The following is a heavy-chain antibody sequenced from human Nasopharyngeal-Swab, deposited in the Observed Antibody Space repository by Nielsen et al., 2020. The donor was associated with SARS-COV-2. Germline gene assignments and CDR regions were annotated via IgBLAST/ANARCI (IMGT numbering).Heavy chain of an antibody. D-gene: IGHD4-17*01. J-gene: IGHJ4*02. CDR1: GFTFSSYG. CDR2: IRYDGSNK. Sequence: GGSLRLSCAASGFTFSSYGMHWVRQAPGKGLEWVAFIRYDGSNKYYADSVKGRFTISRDNSKNTLYLQMNSLRAEDTAVYYCAKDGDRDGYGDLCLDYWGQGTLVTVSS. V-gene: IGHV3-30*02. CDR3: AKDGDRDGYGDLCLDY.